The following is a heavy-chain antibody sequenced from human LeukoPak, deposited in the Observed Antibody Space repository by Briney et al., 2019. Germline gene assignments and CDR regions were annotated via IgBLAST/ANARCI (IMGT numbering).Heavy chain of an antibody. CDR1: GFTFSSYW. D-gene: IGHD3-10*01. J-gene: IGHJ3*02. CDR2: IKQDGSEK. Sequence: GGSLRLSCAASGFTFSSYWMSWVRQAPGKGLEWVANIKQDGSEKYYVDSVKGRFTISRDNAKNSLYLQMNSLRAEDTALYYCAKEDGSGAFDIWGQGTMVTVSS. CDR3: AKEDGSGAFDI. V-gene: IGHV3-7*03.